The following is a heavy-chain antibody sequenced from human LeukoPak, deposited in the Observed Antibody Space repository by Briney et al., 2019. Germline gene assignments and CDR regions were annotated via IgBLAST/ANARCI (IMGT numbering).Heavy chain of an antibody. CDR3: ARDRGERGSSWSLPAHGFDI. CDR1: GGTFSSYA. CDR2: IVPIFGTT. J-gene: IGHJ3*02. V-gene: IGHV1-69*05. D-gene: IGHD6-13*01. Sequence: SVKVSRKASGGTFSSYAINWVRQAPGQGLEWMGRIVPIFGTTNYAQKFQGRVTITTDESTSTAYMELSSLRSEDTAVYYCARDRGERGSSWSLPAHGFDIWGQGTMVTVSS.